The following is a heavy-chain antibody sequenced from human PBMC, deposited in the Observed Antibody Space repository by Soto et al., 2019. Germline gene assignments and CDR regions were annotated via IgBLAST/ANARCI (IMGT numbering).Heavy chain of an antibody. CDR1: GFTFSRYS. Sequence: GGSLRLSCAASGFTFSRYSMNWVRQAPGKGLEWVSSISSTTNYIYYADSMKGRFTVFRDNAKNSVYLDMNSLSAEDTAVYYCARESEDLTSTFDYWGQGTLVTVSS. CDR3: ARESEDLTSTFDY. J-gene: IGHJ4*02. V-gene: IGHV3-21*01. CDR2: ISSTTNYI.